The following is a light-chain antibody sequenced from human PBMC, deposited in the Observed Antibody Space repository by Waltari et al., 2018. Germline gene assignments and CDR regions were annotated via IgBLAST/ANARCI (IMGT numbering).Light chain of an antibody. Sequence: EIVMTQFPLPLPVTPGAPAYFSCSSSQSLLHSNGYNYLDWYLQKPGQSPQLLIYLGSNRASGVPDRFSGSGSGTDFTLKISRVEAEDVGVYYCMQALQTPLFTFGPGTKVDIK. CDR3: MQALQTPLFT. CDR2: LGS. J-gene: IGKJ3*01. V-gene: IGKV2-28*01. CDR1: QSLLHSNGYNY.